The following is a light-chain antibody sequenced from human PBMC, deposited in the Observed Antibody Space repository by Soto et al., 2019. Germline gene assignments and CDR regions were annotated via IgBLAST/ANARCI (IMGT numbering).Light chain of an antibody. CDR2: GAS. CDR3: LQHNSYPPT. J-gene: IGKJ5*01. Sequence: EVVMTQSPTTLSVSPGDRATLSCRASQIVGNSVAWYQQIPGQAPRLLIYGASNRATGIPARFSGTGSGTEFTLTISSLQPEDFATYYCLQHNSYPPTFGQGTRLEIK. V-gene: IGKV3-15*01. CDR1: QIVGNS.